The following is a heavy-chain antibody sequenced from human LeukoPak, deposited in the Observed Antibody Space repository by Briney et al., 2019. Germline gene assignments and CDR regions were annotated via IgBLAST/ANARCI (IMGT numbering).Heavy chain of an antibody. V-gene: IGHV3-23*01. D-gene: IGHD3-22*01. CDR2: ISGTIGST. J-gene: IGHJ3*02. CDR3: ASRDYYDSSGYNDAFDI. CDR1: GFTFSSYW. Sequence: GGSLTLSCAASGFTFSSYWMHWVRQAPGKGLVWVSSISGTIGSTYYADSVKGRFTISRDNSKKTLYLQMNSLRAEDTAVYYCASRDYYDSSGYNDAFDIWGQGTMVTVSS.